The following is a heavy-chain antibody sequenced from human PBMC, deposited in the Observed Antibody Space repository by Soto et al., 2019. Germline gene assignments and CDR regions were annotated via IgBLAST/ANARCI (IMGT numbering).Heavy chain of an antibody. CDR1: GGSISSSSYY. CDR2: IYYSGST. V-gene: IGHV4-39*01. CDR3: ARQTGGDYPTNFGY. Sequence: QLQLQESGPGLVKPSETLSLTCTVSGGSISSSSYYWGWIRQPPGKGLEWIGSIYYSGSTYYNPSLNSRVTTSGDTSKNQFSLKLSSVTAADTAVYYCARQTGGDYPTNFGYWGQGTLVTVSS. J-gene: IGHJ4*02. D-gene: IGHD4-17*01.